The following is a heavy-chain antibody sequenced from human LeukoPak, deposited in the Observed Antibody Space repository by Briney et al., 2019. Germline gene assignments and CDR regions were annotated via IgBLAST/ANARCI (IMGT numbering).Heavy chain of an antibody. CDR1: AAGSMGGYY. J-gene: IGHJ3*02. CDR3: ARAPFTGDAFDI. V-gene: IGHV4-59*13. CDR2: MYYSGSF. Sequence: SETLSPTCTVSAAGSMGGYYWSWIRQPPGKGLEWIGYMYYSGSFNYNPSLKSRVTISGDTSKNHLSLNLIYVIAADTAVYYCARAPFTGDAFDIWGQGTMVTVSS. D-gene: IGHD2/OR15-2a*01.